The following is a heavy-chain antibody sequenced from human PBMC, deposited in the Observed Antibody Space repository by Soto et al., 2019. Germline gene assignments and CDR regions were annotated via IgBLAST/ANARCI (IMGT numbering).Heavy chain of an antibody. D-gene: IGHD3-16*01. CDR3: ARGGRPIVY. Sequence: QVQLVQSGAEVKKPGASVKVSCKTSGYTFTNFGLSWVRQAPGQGLVWMGWISAYNGNTNYAQNFQGRVTMTTDTSKSTVYMALRSRRADGPAGYYWARGGRPIVYWGQGTMVTVSS. J-gene: IGHJ4*02. CDR2: ISAYNGNT. V-gene: IGHV1-18*01. CDR1: GYTFTNFG.